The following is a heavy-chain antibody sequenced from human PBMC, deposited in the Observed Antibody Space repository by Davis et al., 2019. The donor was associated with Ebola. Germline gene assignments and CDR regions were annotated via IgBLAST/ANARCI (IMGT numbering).Heavy chain of an antibody. J-gene: IGHJ6*02. CDR3: ARALDNWKIDILSRYGMDV. CDR2: INAGNGNT. D-gene: IGHD1-1*01. V-gene: IGHV1-3*01. Sequence: AASVKVSCKASGYTFTSYAMHWVRQAPGQRLEWMGWINAGNGNTKYSQKFQGRVTITRDTSASTAYMELSSLRSEDTAVYYCARALDNWKIDILSRYGMDVWGQGTTVTVSS. CDR1: GYTFTSYA.